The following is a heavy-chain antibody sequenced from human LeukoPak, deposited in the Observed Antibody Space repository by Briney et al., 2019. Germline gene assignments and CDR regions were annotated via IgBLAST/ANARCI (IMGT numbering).Heavy chain of an antibody. CDR2: ISSSSSTI. D-gene: IGHD4-11*01. Sequence: GGSLRLSCAASGFTFSSYSMNWVRQAPGKGLEWISYISSSSSTIYYADSVKGRFTISRDNAKNSLFLQMNSLRAEDTAVYYCASYSNYDYWGQGTLVTVSS. CDR1: GFTFSSYS. CDR3: ASYSNYDY. J-gene: IGHJ4*02. V-gene: IGHV3-48*01.